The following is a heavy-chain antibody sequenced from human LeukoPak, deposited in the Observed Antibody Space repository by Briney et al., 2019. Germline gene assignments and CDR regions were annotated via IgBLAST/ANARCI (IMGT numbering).Heavy chain of an antibody. CDR1: GGSISSGGYF. D-gene: IGHD3-3*01. J-gene: IGHJ5*02. Sequence: SETLSLTCRVSGGSISSGGYFWSWIRQHPGKGLEWIGYIHYSGSTYYNPSLKSRISMSVDTSTNQFSLKLSSVTAADTAVYYCARDAVDFSGWLDPWGQGTLVTVSS. CDR3: ARDAVDFSGWLDP. V-gene: IGHV4-31*03. CDR2: IHYSGST.